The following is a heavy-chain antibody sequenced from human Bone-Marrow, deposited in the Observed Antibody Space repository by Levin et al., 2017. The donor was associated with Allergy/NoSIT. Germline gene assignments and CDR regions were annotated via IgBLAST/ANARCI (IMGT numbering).Heavy chain of an antibody. V-gene: IGHV1-8*01. Sequence: ASVKVSCKASGYTFSSYDINWVRQATGQGLEWMGWMNPHISNLGYAQKFQGRVTMTRNTSISTAYMELFSLKSDDTAVYYCARGRPQYCSGGTCGNYYFDYWGQGILVTVSS. CDR1: GYTFSSYD. J-gene: IGHJ4*02. CDR2: MNPHISNL. D-gene: IGHD2-15*01. CDR3: ARGRPQYCSGGTCGNYYFDY.